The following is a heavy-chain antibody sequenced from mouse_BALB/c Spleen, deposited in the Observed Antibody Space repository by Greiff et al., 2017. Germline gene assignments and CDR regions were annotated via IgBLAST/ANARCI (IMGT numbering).Heavy chain of an antibody. D-gene: IGHD2-1*01. Sequence: VQLQQSGAELMKPGASVKISCKATGYTFSSYWIEWVKQRPGHGLEWIGEILPGSGSTNYNEKFKGKATFTADTSSNTAYMQLSSLTSEDSAVYYCARGGNYGGGYYAMDYWGQGTSVTVSS. J-gene: IGHJ4*01. CDR1: GYTFSSYW. CDR3: ARGGNYGGGYYAMDY. V-gene: IGHV1-9*01. CDR2: ILPGSGST.